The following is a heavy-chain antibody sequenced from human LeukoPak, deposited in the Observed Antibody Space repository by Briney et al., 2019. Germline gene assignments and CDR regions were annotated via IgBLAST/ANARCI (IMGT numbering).Heavy chain of an antibody. D-gene: IGHD2-15*01. CDR3: ARHGGYCSGGSCYRKGFDP. J-gene: IGHJ5*02. V-gene: IGHV4-39*01. CDR1: GASISGSGYY. CDR2: IYYTGST. Sequence: SETLSLTCAVSGASISGSGYYLGWIRQPPGKGLEWIGNIYYTGSTYYNASLQSRVTISIDTSKNQFSLRLSSVTAADTAVCYCARHGGYCSGGSCYRKGFDPWGQGTLVTVSS.